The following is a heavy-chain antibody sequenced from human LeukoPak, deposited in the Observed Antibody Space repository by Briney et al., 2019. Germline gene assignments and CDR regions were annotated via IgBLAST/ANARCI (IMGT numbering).Heavy chain of an antibody. CDR2: INPSGGNT. D-gene: IGHD3-10*01. CDR3: ARDIEVGSGTYGLEY. CDR1: GYTFTSYY. J-gene: IGHJ4*02. Sequence: ASVKVSCKASGYTFTSYYMHWVRQAPGRGLEWMGIINPSGGNTSYAQKFQGRVTMTRDTSTSTVYMELSSLRSEDTALYYCARDIEVGSGTYGLEYWGQGILVIVSS. V-gene: IGHV1-46*01.